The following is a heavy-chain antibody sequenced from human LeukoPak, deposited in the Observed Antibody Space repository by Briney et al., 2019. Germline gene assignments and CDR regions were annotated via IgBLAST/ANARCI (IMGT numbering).Heavy chain of an antibody. J-gene: IGHJ4*02. CDR2: IYYTGAT. CDR3: ARYGGSGWVIDN. CDR1: GGSISSYY. Sequence: PSETLSLTCTVSGGSISSYYCTWIRQPPGKGPESIGYIYYTGATSYNPSLKSRVTISVDTSKKQFSLKLTSVTAADTAVYYCARYGGSGWVIDNWGQGTLVTVSS. V-gene: IGHV4-59*08. D-gene: IGHD6-19*01.